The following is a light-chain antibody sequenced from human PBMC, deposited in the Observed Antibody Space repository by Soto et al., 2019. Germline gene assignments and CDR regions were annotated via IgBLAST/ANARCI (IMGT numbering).Light chain of an antibody. CDR3: QRYGASPLT. CDR2: RSS. Sequence: EIVLTQSPGTLSLSPGDRATLSCRASQSVSSDYVAWYQQKPGQTPNVLIYRSSIRATGIPDRFSGSGSGTDFTLTISRLEPEDFAVYYFQRYGASPLTFGGGTKVEIK. CDR1: QSVSSDY. J-gene: IGKJ4*01. V-gene: IGKV3-20*01.